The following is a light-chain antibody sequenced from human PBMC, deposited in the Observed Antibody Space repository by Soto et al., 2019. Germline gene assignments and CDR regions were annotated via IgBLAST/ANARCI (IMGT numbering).Light chain of an antibody. CDR2: EGS. CDR3: CSYVSSRTFPYV. J-gene: IGLJ1*01. Sequence: QSALTQPASVSGSPGQSITVSCTGTSSDVGTYNLVSWYQQHPGKAPKLMIYEGSKRPSGVSNRFSGSKSGNTASLTISGLQAEDEADYYCCSYVSSRTFPYVFGTGTKLTVL. V-gene: IGLV2-23*03. CDR1: SSDVGTYNL.